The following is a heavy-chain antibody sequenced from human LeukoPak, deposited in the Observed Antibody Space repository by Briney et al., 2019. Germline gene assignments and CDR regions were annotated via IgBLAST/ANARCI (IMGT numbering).Heavy chain of an antibody. CDR3: AKTNLYCSGGNCYFDY. D-gene: IGHD2-15*01. Sequence: GGSLRLSCVASGFTFSSYWMHWVRQAPGKGLVWVSRINSDGRTTSYADSVKGRFTIYRDNAKNTLYLQLNSLRVDDTAVYYCAKTNLYCSGGNCYFDYWGQGTLVTVSS. V-gene: IGHV3-74*01. CDR2: INSDGRTT. J-gene: IGHJ4*02. CDR1: GFTFSSYW.